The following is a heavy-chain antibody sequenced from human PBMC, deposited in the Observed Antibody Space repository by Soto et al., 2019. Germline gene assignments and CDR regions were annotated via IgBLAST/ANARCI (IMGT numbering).Heavy chain of an antibody. CDR1: GYSFTTYG. CDR2: IKGGNGDT. V-gene: IGHV1-3*01. Sequence: QVHFVQSGPEVKKPGASVKVSCKASGYSFTTYGMHWLRQAPGQGLEWIGWIKGGNGDTFYAPKFEDRVSITRDTAATTSTLELSGLTSQDTAVYFCARGKVGTRSPYGVDFWGHGTTVTVSS. CDR3: ARGKVGTRSPYGVDF. D-gene: IGHD1-26*01. J-gene: IGHJ6*02.